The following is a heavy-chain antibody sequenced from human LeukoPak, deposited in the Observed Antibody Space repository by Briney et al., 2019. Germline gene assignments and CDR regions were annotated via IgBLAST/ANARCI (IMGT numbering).Heavy chain of an antibody. CDR1: GGSISSTNYY. CDR3: ARHPGRLFDY. CDR2: IYYSGNT. Sequence: SETLSLTCTVSGGSISSTNYYWGWIRQPPGKGLEWIGSIYYSGNTYYNPSLKSRVSISVDTSKNQFSLKLSSVTAADTAVYYCARHPGRLFDYWGQGTLVTVSS. V-gene: IGHV4-39*01. J-gene: IGHJ4*02.